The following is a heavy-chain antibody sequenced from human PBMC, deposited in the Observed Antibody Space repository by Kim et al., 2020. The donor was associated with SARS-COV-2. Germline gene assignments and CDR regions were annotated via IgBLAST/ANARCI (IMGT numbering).Heavy chain of an antibody. CDR3: ARQPRGGLYFDY. Sequence: RYSQPFQGQATISSDKAISTAYQRWSSLKASDTAMYYCARQPRGGLYFDYWGQGTLVTVSS. V-gene: IGHV5-51*01. J-gene: IGHJ4*02. D-gene: IGHD3-10*01.